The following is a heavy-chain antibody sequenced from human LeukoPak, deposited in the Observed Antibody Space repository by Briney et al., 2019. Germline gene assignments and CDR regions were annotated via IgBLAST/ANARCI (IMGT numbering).Heavy chain of an antibody. CDR2: INHSGST. J-gene: IGHJ4*02. D-gene: IGHD6-13*01. CDR3: ARHDSAAAGIDF. Sequence: SSETLSLTCAVSGYSITNGYYWGWIRQPPGKGLEWIGSINHSGSTSYNPTLKSRVTISVGTSKNQFSLKVTSVTAADTAVYHCARHDSAAAGIDFWGQGTPVTVSS. V-gene: IGHV4-38-2*01. CDR1: GYSITNGYY.